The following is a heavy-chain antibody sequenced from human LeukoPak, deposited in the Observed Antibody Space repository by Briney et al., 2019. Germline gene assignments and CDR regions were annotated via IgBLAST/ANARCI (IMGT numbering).Heavy chain of an antibody. Sequence: ASVKVSCKASGYTFTSYAMHWVRQAPGQRLEWMGWINAGNGNTKYSQKFQGRVTITRDTSASTAYMELSSLRSEDTAVYYCARDVVATTHSLVGYYGMDVWGKGTTVTVSS. V-gene: IGHV1-3*01. CDR1: GYTFTSYA. CDR3: ARDVVATTHSLVGYYGMDV. J-gene: IGHJ6*04. CDR2: INAGNGNT. D-gene: IGHD5-12*01.